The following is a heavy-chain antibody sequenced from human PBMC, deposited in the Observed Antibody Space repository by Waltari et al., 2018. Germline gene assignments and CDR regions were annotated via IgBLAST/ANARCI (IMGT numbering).Heavy chain of an antibody. Sequence: QVQLVQSGAEVKKPGASVKVSCKASGYTFTGYYMHWVRQAPGQGLEWRGRRNPKSGGTKYAQKLQGRVTMTRDTSISTADMELSRLRSDDTAVYYCARDPLLISLVDSRDYYYYMDVWGKGTTVTVSS. J-gene: IGHJ6*03. CDR3: ARDPLLISLVDSRDYYYYMDV. D-gene: IGHD2-8*01. CDR2: RNPKSGGT. V-gene: IGHV1-2*02. CDR1: GYTFTGYY.